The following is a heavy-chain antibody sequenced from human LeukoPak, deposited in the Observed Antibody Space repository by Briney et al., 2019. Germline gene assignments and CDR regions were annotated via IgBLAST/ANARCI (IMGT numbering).Heavy chain of an antibody. CDR2: IYHSGST. J-gene: IGHJ1*01. Sequence: SQTLSLTCAVSGGSISSGGYSWSWLRQPPGKGLEWIGYIYHSGSTYYNPSLKSRVTISVDRSKNQFSLKLSSVTAADTAVYYCARDYGGEYFQHWGQGTLVTVSS. V-gene: IGHV4-30-2*01. CDR3: ARDYGGEYFQH. D-gene: IGHD4-23*01. CDR1: GGSISSGGYS.